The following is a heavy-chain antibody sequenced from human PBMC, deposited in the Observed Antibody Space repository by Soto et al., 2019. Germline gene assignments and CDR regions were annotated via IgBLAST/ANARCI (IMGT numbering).Heavy chain of an antibody. V-gene: IGHV4-59*01. Sequence: QVQLQESGPGLVKPSETLSLTCTVSGGSISSYYWSWIRQPPGKGLEWIGYIYYSGSTNYNPSLKSRVTISVDTSTNQFSLKLNSVTAADTAVYYCARWYGGSLDYWGQGTLVTVSS. CDR1: GGSISSYY. J-gene: IGHJ4*02. CDR2: IYYSGST. D-gene: IGHD4-17*01. CDR3: ARWYGGSLDY.